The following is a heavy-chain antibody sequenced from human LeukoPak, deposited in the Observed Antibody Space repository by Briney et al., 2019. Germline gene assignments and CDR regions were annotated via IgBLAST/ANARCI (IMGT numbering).Heavy chain of an antibody. Sequence: RGSLRLSCAASGFTFISYAMRWVRQAPGEGLEWVSAISGSGGSTYYADSVKGRFTISRDNSRNTLDLQMNSLRVEDTAVYYCVRERFNNDYEAWGQGILVTVSS. V-gene: IGHV3-23*01. CDR1: GFTFISYA. CDR3: VRERFNNDYEA. D-gene: IGHD3-22*01. J-gene: IGHJ5*02. CDR2: ISGSGGST.